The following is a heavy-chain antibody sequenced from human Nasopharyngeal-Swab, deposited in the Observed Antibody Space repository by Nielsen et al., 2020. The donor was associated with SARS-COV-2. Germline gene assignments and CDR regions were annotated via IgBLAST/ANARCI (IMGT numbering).Heavy chain of an antibody. Sequence: WIRQPPGKGLEWVSYISSSSSYTNYADSVKGRFTISRDNAKNSLYLQMNSLRAEDTAVYYCARRGLYDYVWGSSTSDAFDIWGQGTMVTVSS. V-gene: IGHV3-11*06. CDR2: ISSSSSYT. J-gene: IGHJ3*02. CDR3: ARRGLYDYVWGSSTSDAFDI. D-gene: IGHD3-16*01.